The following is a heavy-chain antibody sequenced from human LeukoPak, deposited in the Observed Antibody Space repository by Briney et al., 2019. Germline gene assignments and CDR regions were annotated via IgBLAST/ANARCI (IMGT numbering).Heavy chain of an antibody. D-gene: IGHD4/OR15-4a*01. CDR1: GGSISSYY. CDR3: ARLYDGALQYFDY. V-gene: IGHV4-59*06. Sequence: SETLSLTCTASGGSISSYYWSWIRQPPGKGLEWIGYGYYSGTTYYKPSLRSRVSISVDTSKNQFSLKLNSVTAADTAVYYCARLYDGALQYFDYWGQGALVTVSS. CDR2: GYYSGTT. J-gene: IGHJ4*02.